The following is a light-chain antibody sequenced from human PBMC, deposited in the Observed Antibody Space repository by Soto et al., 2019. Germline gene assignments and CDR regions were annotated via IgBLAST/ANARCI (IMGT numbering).Light chain of an antibody. CDR2: NTS. CDR3: LLYLGGGIWV. J-gene: IGLJ3*02. Sequence: QAVVTQEPSLSVSPGGTVTLTCGLSSGSVSTSYFPSWYQQTPGQAPRTLIYNTSTRSSGVPDRLSGSILGNKAALTITGAQADAESDYYCLLYLGGGIWVFGGGTQLTVL. V-gene: IGLV8-61*01. CDR1: SGSVSTSYF.